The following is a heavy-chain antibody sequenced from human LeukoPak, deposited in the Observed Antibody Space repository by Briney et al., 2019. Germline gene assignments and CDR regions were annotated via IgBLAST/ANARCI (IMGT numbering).Heavy chain of an antibody. J-gene: IGHJ4*02. CDR2: INSDASST. CDR1: GFTYSNYL. D-gene: IGHD1-26*01. V-gene: IGHV3-74*01. CDR3: ATSLYSGTKLDY. Sequence: GGSLRLSCAASGFTYSNYLMHWVRQTPGKGLVWVSRINSDASSTSYADSVKGRFTISRDRAKNTLYLQMNGLRADDTAVYYCATSLYSGTKLDYWGQGTLVTVSS.